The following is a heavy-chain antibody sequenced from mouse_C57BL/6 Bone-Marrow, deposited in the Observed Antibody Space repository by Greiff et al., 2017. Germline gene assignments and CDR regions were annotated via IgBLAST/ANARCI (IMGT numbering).Heavy chain of an antibody. D-gene: IGHD2-4*01. CDR2: ISSGGSYT. CDR1: GFTFSSYG. J-gene: IGHJ1*03. V-gene: IGHV5-6*01. Sequence: EVHLVESGGDLVKPGGSLKLSCAASGFTFSSYGMSWVRQTPDKRLEWVATISSGGSYTYYPDSVKGRFTISRDNAKNTLYLQMSSLKSEDTAMYYCALITTRYFDVWCTGTTVTASS. CDR3: ALITTRYFDV.